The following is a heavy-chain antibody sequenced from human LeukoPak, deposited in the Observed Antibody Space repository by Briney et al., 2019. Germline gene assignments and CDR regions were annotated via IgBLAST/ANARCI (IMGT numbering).Heavy chain of an antibody. D-gene: IGHD3-10*01. J-gene: IGHJ5*02. CDR1: GGSISSSSYY. CDR3: ASDYYGSGDPGP. CDR2: IYYSGST. Sequence: SETLSLTCTVSGGSISSSSYYWGWIRQPPGKGLEWIGYIYYSGSTNYNPSLKSRVTISVETSKNEFSLKLRSVTAADTAVYYCASDYYGSGDPGPWGQGTLVTVSS. V-gene: IGHV4-61*05.